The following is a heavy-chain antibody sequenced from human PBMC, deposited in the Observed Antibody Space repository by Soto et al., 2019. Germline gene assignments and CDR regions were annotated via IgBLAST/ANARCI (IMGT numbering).Heavy chain of an antibody. Sequence: ASVTVSCQASGYTFTGYYMHWVRQAPGQGLEWVGWINPNSGGTNYAQKFQGRVTMTRDTSIRTAHMELSRLRSGEAAGYYGPRVRIPGNYYYYYIDFWGQGTTVTVSS. J-gene: IGHJ6*02. CDR2: INPNSGGT. CDR3: PRVRIPGNYYYYYIDF. V-gene: IGHV1-2*02. CDR1: GYTFTGYY. D-gene: IGHD2-2*02.